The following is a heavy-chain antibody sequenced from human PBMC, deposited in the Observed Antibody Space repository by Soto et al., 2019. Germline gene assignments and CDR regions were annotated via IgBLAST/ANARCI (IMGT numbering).Heavy chain of an antibody. J-gene: IGHJ6*02. D-gene: IGHD2-15*01. CDR3: ATSVVHYGMDV. V-gene: IGHV1-24*01. CDR1: GYTLTELS. CDR2: SDPEDGET. Sequence: ASVKVSCKVSGYTLTELSMHWVRRAPGKGLEWMGGSDPEDGETTYAQKFQGRVTMTEDTSTDTAYMELSSLRSEDTAVYYCATSVVHYGMDVWGQGTTVTVSS.